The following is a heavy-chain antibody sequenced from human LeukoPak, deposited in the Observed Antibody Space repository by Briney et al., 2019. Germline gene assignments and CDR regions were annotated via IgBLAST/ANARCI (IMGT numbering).Heavy chain of an antibody. J-gene: IGHJ4*02. CDR2: ISGSSGTT. CDR3: ASRHSGYDSVRY. D-gene: IGHD5-12*01. Sequence: PGGSLRLSCAASGFTFTSYAMNWVRQTPGKGLEWVSGISGSSGTTYYADSVKGRFTISRDNSKNTLYLQMNSLRAEDTAVYYCASRHSGYDSVRYWGQGTLVTVSS. V-gene: IGHV3-23*01. CDR1: GFTFTSYA.